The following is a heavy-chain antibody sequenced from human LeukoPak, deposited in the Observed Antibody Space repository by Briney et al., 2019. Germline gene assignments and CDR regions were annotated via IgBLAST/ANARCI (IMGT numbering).Heavy chain of an antibody. Sequence: SETLSLTCTVSGGSINSYYWSWIRQPPGKGLEWIGYIYYSGSTNYNPSLKSRVIISGDTSKNQISLNLTSVTAADTAVYFCARHRDYYDTWGHGTLVTVSS. V-gene: IGHV4-59*08. D-gene: IGHD3-22*01. CDR2: IYYSGST. CDR3: ARHRDYYDT. J-gene: IGHJ4*01. CDR1: GGSINSYY.